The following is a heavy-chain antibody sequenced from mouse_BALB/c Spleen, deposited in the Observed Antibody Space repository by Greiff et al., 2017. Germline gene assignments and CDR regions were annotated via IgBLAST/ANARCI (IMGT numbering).Heavy chain of an antibody. CDR3: AKGSVVADYYAMDY. J-gene: IGHJ4*01. CDR1: GFTFSSFG. CDR2: ISSGSSTI. V-gene: IGHV5-17*02. D-gene: IGHD1-1*01. Sequence: EVKLVESGGGLVQPGGSRKLSCAASGFTFSSFGMHWVRQAPEEGLEWVAYISSGSSTIYYADTVKGRFTISRDNPKNTLFLQMTSLRSEDTAMYYCAKGSVVADYYAMDYWGQGTSVTVSS.